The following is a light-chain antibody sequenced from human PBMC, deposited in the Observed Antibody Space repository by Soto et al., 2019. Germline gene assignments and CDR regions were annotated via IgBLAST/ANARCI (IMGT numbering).Light chain of an antibody. CDR2: NVY. CDR3: NSYTCASTYV. J-gene: IGLJ1*01. CDR1: SSDIGIYNF. Sequence: QSALNHTAAVSRSPGPATTIFCTGTSSDIGIYNFVSWYQQHPGKAPKLMIYNVYSRPAGASSRFSVSKSGNTASLNMSWLQAEDEADYSCNSYTCASTYVFGTGTKVTVL. V-gene: IGLV2-14*03.